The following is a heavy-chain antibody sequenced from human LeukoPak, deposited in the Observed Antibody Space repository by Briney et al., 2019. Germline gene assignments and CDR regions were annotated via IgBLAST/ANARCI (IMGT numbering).Heavy chain of an antibody. J-gene: IGHJ6*03. D-gene: IGHD3-22*01. CDR3: ARGNITMIVVGPMDV. Sequence: SETLSLTCTVSGGSISSYYWSWIRPPPGKGLEWIGYIYYSGSTNYNTSLKSRVTISVDTSKNQFSLKLSSVTAADTAVYYCARGNITMIVVGPMDVWGKGTTVTVSS. V-gene: IGHV4-59*01. CDR1: GGSISSYY. CDR2: IYYSGST.